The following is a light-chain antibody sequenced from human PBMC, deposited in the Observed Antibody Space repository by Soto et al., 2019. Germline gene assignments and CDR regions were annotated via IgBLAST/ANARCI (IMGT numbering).Light chain of an antibody. Sequence: EIVLTQSPGTLSLSPGERATLSCRASQSVSSSHLAWYQQKPGQAPRLLIFGASSRATGIPDRFGGSGSGNDFPPTISALDTEDFAVDFWQPYSCPPRTFGQGTKVEIK. V-gene: IGKV3-20*01. CDR1: QSVSSSH. CDR3: QPYSCPPRT. CDR2: GAS. J-gene: IGKJ1*01.